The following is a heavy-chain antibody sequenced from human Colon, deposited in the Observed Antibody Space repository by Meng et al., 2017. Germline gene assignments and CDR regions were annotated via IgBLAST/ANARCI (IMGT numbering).Heavy chain of an antibody. J-gene: IGHJ4*02. V-gene: IGHV4-4*02. Sequence: QVQLQELGPGLVKPSGTLPLACTVSGGSSSSSDCWSWVRQTPGKGLEWIGETYQNGRPNYNPSLKSRVTISVDKSKNQFSLNMTSVTAADTAVYYCARDFHSTMTVFDSWGQGTLVTVSS. CDR1: GGSSSSSDC. CDR2: TYQNGRP. D-gene: IGHD3-22*01. CDR3: ARDFHSTMTVFDS.